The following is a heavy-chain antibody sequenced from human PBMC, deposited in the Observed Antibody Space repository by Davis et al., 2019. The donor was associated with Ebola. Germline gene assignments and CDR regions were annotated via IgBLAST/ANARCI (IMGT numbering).Heavy chain of an antibody. CDR1: GFTFSSYS. V-gene: IGHV3-21*01. CDR3: ARALTTRCSSTSCYSGGFDY. Sequence: GESLKISCAASGFTFSSYSMNWVRQAPGKGLEWVSSISSSSSYIYYADSVKGRFTISRDNAKNSLYLQMNSLRAEDTAVYYCARALTTRCSSTSCYSGGFDYWGQGTLVTVSS. D-gene: IGHD2-2*01. CDR2: ISSSSSYI. J-gene: IGHJ4*02.